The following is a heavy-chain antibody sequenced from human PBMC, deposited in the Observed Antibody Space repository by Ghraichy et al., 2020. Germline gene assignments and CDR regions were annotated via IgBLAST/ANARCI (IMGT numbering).Heavy chain of an antibody. J-gene: IGHJ6*02. V-gene: IGHV1-18*01. Sequence: ASVKVSCKASGYSFTNYGIGWVRQAPGQGLEWMGWISGYNGYTYYTENLQGRVTMTTDTSTTTAYMELRSLESDDTAVYYCARTLSGAGSYYYPYYGMDVWGPGTTVTVAS. CDR3: ARTLSGAGSYYYPYYGMDV. CDR1: GYSFTNYG. D-gene: IGHD3-10*01. CDR2: ISGYNGYT.